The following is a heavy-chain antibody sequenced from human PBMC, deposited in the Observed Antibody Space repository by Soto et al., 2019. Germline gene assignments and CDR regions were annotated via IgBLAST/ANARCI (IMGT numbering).Heavy chain of an antibody. Sequence: HPGGSLRLSCAASGFTFSSYAMSWVRQAPGKGLEWVSAISGSGGSTYYADSVKGRFTISRDNSKNTLYLQMNSLRAEDTALYYCAKGPGSYPLFVPFDYWGQGTLVTVSS. CDR2: ISGSGGST. J-gene: IGHJ4*02. CDR1: GFTFSSYA. CDR3: AKGPGSYPLFVPFDY. V-gene: IGHV3-23*01. D-gene: IGHD1-26*01.